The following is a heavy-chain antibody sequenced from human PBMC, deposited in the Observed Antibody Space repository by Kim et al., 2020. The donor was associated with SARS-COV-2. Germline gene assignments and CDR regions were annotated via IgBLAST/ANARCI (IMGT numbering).Heavy chain of an antibody. CDR2: IYYSGST. D-gene: IGHD2-21*02. V-gene: IGHV4-39*01. J-gene: IGHJ4*02. CDR1: GGSISSSSYY. Sequence: SETLSLTCTVSGGSISSSSYYWGWIRQPPGKGLEWIGSIYYSGSTYYNPSLKSRVTISVDTSKNQFSLKLSSVTAADTAVYYCAGLTYCGGDCYPEAFDYWGQGTLVTVSS. CDR3: AGLTYCGGDCYPEAFDY.